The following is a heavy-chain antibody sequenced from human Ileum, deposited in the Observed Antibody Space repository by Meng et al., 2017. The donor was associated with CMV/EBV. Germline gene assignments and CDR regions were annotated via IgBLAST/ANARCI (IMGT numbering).Heavy chain of an antibody. CDR2: IYGGGRT. CDR1: GFTVSNNY. CDR3: AKDSYSKGDV. V-gene: IGHV3-53*01. J-gene: IGHJ3*01. Sequence: GGSLRLSCAASGFTVSNNYMSWVRQAPGRGLDWVSVIYGGGRTFYADSVKGRFTISRDSSKNTVYLEMHSLRAEDTAVYYCAKDSYSKGDVWGQGTVVTVSS. D-gene: IGHD2-15*01.